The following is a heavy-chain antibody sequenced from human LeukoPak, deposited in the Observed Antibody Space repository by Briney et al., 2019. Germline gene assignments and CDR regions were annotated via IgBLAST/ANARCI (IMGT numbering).Heavy chain of an antibody. CDR2: ISAYNGNT. D-gene: IGHD3-22*01. CDR3: ARESNPYDSSGYYSPTFDY. V-gene: IGHV1-18*01. Sequence: ASVKVSCKASGGTFSSYAISWVRQAPGQGLEWMGWISAYNGNTNYAQKLQGRVTMTTDTSTSTAYMELRSLRSDDTAVYYCARESNPYDSSGYYSPTFDYWGQGTLVTVSS. CDR1: GGTFSSYA. J-gene: IGHJ4*02.